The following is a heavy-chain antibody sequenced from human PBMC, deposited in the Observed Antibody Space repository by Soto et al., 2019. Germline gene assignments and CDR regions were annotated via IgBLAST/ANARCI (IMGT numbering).Heavy chain of an antibody. D-gene: IGHD2-15*01. Sequence: QVQLVQSGAEVKKPGASVKVSCKASGYTFTSYAMHWVRQAPGQRLEWMGWINAGNGNTKYSRKFQGRVTITRDTSASTAYMELSSLRSEDTAVYYCARGPGGPDGPGDYWGQGTRVTVSS. CDR2: INAGNGNT. V-gene: IGHV1-3*01. J-gene: IGHJ4*02. CDR1: GYTFTSYA. CDR3: ARGPGGPDGPGDY.